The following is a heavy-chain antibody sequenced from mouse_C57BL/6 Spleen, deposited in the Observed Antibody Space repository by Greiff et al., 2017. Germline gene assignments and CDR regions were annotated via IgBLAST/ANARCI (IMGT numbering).Heavy chain of an antibody. CDR1: GYTFTSYW. CDR3: ARSGDYYGGAMDY. J-gene: IGHJ4*01. V-gene: IGHV1-69*01. D-gene: IGHD1-1*01. Sequence: VQLQQPGAELVMPGASVKLSCKASGYTFTSYWMHWVKQSPGQGLEWIGEIDPSDSYTNYNHKFKGQSTLTVVKSSSTAYMQLSSLTSEDSAVYYCARSGDYYGGAMDYWGQGTSVTVSS. CDR2: IDPSDSYT.